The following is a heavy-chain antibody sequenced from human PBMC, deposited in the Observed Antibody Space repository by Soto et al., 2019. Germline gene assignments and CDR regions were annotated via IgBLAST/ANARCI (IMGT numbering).Heavy chain of an antibody. J-gene: IGHJ6*03. CDR3: ARNPRAVAAMHMDV. V-gene: IGHV1-69*04. CDR1: GGTFSSYA. D-gene: IGHD6-19*01. Sequence: QVQLVQSGAEVKKPGSSVKVSCKASGGTFSSYAFNWVRQAPGQGLEWMGRIIPILGIGDYAQRFQGRVTITADKSTSTVYMELSSLRSEDTAVYYCARNPRAVAAMHMDVWGKGIMVTVSS. CDR2: IIPILGIG.